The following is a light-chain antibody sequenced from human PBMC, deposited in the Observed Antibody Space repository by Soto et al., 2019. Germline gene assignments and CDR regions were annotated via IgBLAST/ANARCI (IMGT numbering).Light chain of an antibody. Sequence: EIVMTQSPVTLSVSPGERATLSCRASQSVNSNLAWYQQKPGQAPRLLIYAASTGATGIPARFSGSGSGSDFTLTISSLQSEDFAVYYCHQYNSWPLTFGPGTKVDIK. CDR3: HQYNSWPLT. V-gene: IGKV3-15*01. CDR1: QSVNSN. J-gene: IGKJ3*01. CDR2: AAS.